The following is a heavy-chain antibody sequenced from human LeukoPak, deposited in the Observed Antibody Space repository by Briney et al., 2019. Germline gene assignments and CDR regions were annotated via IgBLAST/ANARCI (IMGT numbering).Heavy chain of an antibody. V-gene: IGHV3-74*01. CDR2: VNSDGSST. J-gene: IGHJ4*02. Sequence: GGSLRLSCAASGFTFSDYWMHWVRQAPGKGLVWVSRVNSDGSSTSYADSVKGRFTISRDNAKNTLYLQMNSLRAEDTAVYYCARGYFYDSSDAPVCFDYWGQGTLVTVSS. CDR1: GFTFSDYW. D-gene: IGHD3-22*01. CDR3: ARGYFYDSSDAPVCFDY.